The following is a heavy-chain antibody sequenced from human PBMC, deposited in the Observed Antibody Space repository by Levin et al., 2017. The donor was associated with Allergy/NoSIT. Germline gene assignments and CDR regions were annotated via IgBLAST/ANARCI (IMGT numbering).Heavy chain of an antibody. CDR3: AKIDSHSGYGMNV. Sequence: KHGESLKISCQGSGYSFISYWIAWVRQMPGKGLEWMGSVYPADSDATYNPSFLGQVSLSVDKSLNTAYLQWSRLKPSDTAMYYCAKIDSHSGYGMNVWGQGTTVTVSS. J-gene: IGHJ6*02. V-gene: IGHV5-51*01. D-gene: IGHD2-15*01. CDR2: VYPADSDA. CDR1: GYSFISYW.